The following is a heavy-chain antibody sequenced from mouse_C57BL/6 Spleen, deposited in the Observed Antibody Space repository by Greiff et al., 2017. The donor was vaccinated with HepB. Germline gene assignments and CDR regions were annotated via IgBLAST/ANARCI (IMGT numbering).Heavy chain of an antibody. CDR1: GYTFTSYW. D-gene: IGHD5-1-1*01. J-gene: IGHJ2*01. Sequence: QVQLQQPGAELVMPGASVKLSCKASGYTFTSYWMHWVKQRPGQGLEWIGEIDPSDSYTNYNQKFKGKSTLTVDKSSSTAYMQLSSLTSEDSAVYYCARSWIPSYYFDYWGQGTTLTVSS. CDR3: ARSWIPSYYFDY. CDR2: IDPSDSYT. V-gene: IGHV1-69*01.